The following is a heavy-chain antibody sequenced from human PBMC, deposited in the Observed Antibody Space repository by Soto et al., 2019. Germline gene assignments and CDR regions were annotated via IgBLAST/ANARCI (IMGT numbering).Heavy chain of an antibody. Sequence: KPSETLSLTCTVSGGSISSGDYYWSWIRQPPGKGLEWIGYIYYSGSTYYNPSLKSRVTISVDTSKNQFSLKLSSVTAADTAVYYCAREGGCSSTSCPFDYWGQGTLVTVSS. CDR3: AREGGCSSTSCPFDY. J-gene: IGHJ4*02. V-gene: IGHV4-30-4*01. CDR1: GGSISSGDYY. D-gene: IGHD2-2*01. CDR2: IYYSGST.